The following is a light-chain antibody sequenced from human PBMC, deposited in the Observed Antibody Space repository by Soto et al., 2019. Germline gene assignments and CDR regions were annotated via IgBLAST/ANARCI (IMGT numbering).Light chain of an antibody. Sequence: DFPMTQSPSSLSASVGDRVTITCRASQSIGIYVNWYQKKPGMAPNVLIYAASTLQSGVPSRFSGSGSGTDFTLTINSLQPEDFATYYCQQSYSSALTFGGGTKVEIK. CDR3: QQSYSSALT. V-gene: IGKV1-39*01. CDR1: QSIGIY. J-gene: IGKJ4*01. CDR2: AAS.